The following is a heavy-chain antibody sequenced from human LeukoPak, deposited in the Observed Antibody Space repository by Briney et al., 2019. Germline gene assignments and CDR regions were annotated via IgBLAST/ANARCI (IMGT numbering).Heavy chain of an antibody. J-gene: IGHJ3*02. CDR3: FTVTTGVPNAFDI. CDR2: IVVGSGNT. V-gene: IGHV1-58*02. Sequence: GTSVKVSCKASGFTSTSSAMQWVRQARGQRLEWIGWIVVGSGNTNYAQKFQERVTITRDMSTSTAYMELSSLRSEDTAVYYCFTVTTGVPNAFDIWGQGTMVTVSS. CDR1: GFTSTSSA. D-gene: IGHD4-17*01.